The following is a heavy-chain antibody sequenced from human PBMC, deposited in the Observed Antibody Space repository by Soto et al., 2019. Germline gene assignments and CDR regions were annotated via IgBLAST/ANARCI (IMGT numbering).Heavy chain of an antibody. CDR2: IYYSGST. D-gene: IGHD3-22*01. Sequence: PSETLSLTCAVSGGSISSGGYSWSWIRQPPGKGLEWIGYIYYSGSTYYNPSLKSRVTISVDTSKNQFSLKLSSVTAADTAVYYCARVDYDSSGYYYCYFDYWGQGTLVTVSS. CDR3: ARVDYDSSGYYYCYFDY. J-gene: IGHJ4*02. V-gene: IGHV4-31*11. CDR1: GGSISSGGYS.